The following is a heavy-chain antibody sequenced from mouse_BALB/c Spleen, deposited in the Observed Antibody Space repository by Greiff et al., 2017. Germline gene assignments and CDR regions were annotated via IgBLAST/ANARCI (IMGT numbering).Heavy chain of an antibody. CDR3: ASGREGDAMDY. Sequence: DVQLVESGGGLVKPARSLTLSCAVSGFSFSSYGMSWVRQTPDKRLEWVATISSGGSYTYYSASVKGRITISRDTAKNTMYLQMSRVTSEDTAMYYCASGREGDAMDYWGQGTTVTVSS. CDR2: ISSGGSYT. CDR1: GFSFSSYG. J-gene: IGHJ4*01. V-gene: IGHV5-6*01. D-gene: IGHD3-3*01.